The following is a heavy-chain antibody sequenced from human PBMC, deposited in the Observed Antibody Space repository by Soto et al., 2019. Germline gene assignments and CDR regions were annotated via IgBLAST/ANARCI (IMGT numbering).Heavy chain of an antibody. D-gene: IGHD4-17*01. CDR3: ENLVTTGY. Sequence: GGSLTLSCAASGFPFDDYGMTWVRQAPGKGLEGVSNISESAASTYYEDSVKGRFNISRDNSKKKLYMQMKSMTAEDTAIYYCENLVTTGYWGRGTLVTVSS. V-gene: IGHV3-23*02. CDR1: GFPFDDYG. J-gene: IGHJ4*02. CDR2: ISESAAST.